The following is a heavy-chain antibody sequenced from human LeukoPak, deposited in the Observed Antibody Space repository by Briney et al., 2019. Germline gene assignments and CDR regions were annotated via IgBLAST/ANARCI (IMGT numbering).Heavy chain of an antibody. CDR2: INPNSGGT. D-gene: IGHD3-3*01. CDR3: ARTVGRYDFWSGYPPAFDY. Sequence: ASVKVSFKASGYTFTVYYMHWVRQAPGQGLEWMGWINPNSGGTNYAQKFQGRVTMTRDTSISTAYMELSRLRSDDTAVYYCARTVGRYDFWSGYPPAFDYWGQGTLVTVSS. V-gene: IGHV1-2*02. CDR1: GYTFTVYY. J-gene: IGHJ4*02.